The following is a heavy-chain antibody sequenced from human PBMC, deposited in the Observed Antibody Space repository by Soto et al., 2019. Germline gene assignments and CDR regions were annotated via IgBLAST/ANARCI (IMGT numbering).Heavy chain of an antibody. CDR2: TYQSGSA. CDR1: GGYIISGRYC. V-gene: IGHV4-30-2*06. Sequence: PSEALALTCTVSGGYIISGRYCWTWIRQSPGKGLEWIGYTYQSGSAYYNPSLKSRVTISVDRSKNQFSLNLTSVTAADTAVYCCARDYYGMDVWGQGTTVTV. CDR3: ARDYYGMDV. J-gene: IGHJ6*02.